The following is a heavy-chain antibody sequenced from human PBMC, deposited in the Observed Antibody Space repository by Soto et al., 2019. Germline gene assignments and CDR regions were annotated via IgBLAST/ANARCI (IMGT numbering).Heavy chain of an antibody. CDR3: ARFSGSYNVRYFDY. J-gene: IGHJ4*02. CDR1: GGSTSSSSYQ. V-gene: IGHV4-39*01. Sequence: QLQLQESGPGLVKPSETLSLTCTVSGGSTSSSSYQWVWIRQPPGKGLEWIGNVYYNGNTYYNPTLSIRLTIAVDTSNTQFSLKVQSVTAADTAVYYCARFSGSYNVRYFDYWGQGTLVTVSS. D-gene: IGHD1-26*01. CDR2: VYYNGNT.